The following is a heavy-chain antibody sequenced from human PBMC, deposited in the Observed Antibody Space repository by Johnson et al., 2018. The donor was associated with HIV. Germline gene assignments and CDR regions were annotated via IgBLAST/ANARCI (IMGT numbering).Heavy chain of an antibody. CDR3: AKDPRDSGDKRGNDAFDI. CDR1: GFTFSSYA. Sequence: QVQLVESGGGVVQPGRSLRLSCAASGFTFSSYAMHWVRQAPGKGLEWVAVTSYDGSNKYYADSVKGRFTISRDNSKNTLYLQMNSRRAEDTAVYYCAKDPRDSGDKRGNDAFDIWGQGTMVTVSS. D-gene: IGHD4-17*01. V-gene: IGHV3-30-3*01. CDR2: TSYDGSNK. J-gene: IGHJ3*02.